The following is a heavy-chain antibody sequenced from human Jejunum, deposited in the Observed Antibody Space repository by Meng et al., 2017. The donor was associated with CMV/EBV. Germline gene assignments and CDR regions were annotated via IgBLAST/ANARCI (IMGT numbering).Heavy chain of an antibody. J-gene: IGHJ4*02. CDR3: ADPPAGL. CDR1: GGSLIGTNW. V-gene: IGHV4-4*02. D-gene: IGHD3-16*01. Sequence: PSGTLSLTVVVSGGSLIGTNWWNWVRQPPGGGLEWIGEIFHSGASNYNPSLKSRATISIDNSKNQFSLRLTSVTVADTAVYFCADPPAGLWGQGVLVTVS. CDR2: IFHSGAS.